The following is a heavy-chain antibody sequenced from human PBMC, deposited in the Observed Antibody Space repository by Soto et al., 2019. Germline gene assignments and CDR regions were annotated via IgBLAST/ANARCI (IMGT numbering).Heavy chain of an antibody. V-gene: IGHV3-20*04. Sequence: GGSLRLSCAASGFTFDDYGMSWVRKAQGKGLEWVSGINWNGGRTGYADSVKGRFTISRDNAKNSLYLQMNSLRAEDTALYYCARDSNYYYGMDVWGQGTTVTVSS. CDR1: GFTFDDYG. CDR2: INWNGGRT. J-gene: IGHJ6*02. CDR3: ARDSNYYYGMDV.